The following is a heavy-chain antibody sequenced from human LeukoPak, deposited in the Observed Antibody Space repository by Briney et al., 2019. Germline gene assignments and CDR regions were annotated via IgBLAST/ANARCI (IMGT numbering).Heavy chain of an antibody. Sequence: GASVKVSCKASGGTFSSYAISWVRQAPGQGLEWMGGIILIFGTANYAQKFQGRVPITADKSTSTAYMELSSLRSEDTAVYYCARDLTHRRNYDNSGYQIVPAFWGQGTLVTVSS. V-gene: IGHV1-69*06. CDR1: GGTFSSYA. J-gene: IGHJ4*02. CDR3: ARDLTHRRNYDNSGYQIVPAF. D-gene: IGHD3-22*01. CDR2: IILIFGTA.